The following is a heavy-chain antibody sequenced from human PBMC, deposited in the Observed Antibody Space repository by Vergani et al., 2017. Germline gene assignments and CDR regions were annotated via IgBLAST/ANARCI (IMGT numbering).Heavy chain of an antibody. D-gene: IGHD5-18*01. CDR1: FDSIRNLY. CDR2: IHYSENT. CDR3: ASCPVDTAMGVPYGMDV. V-gene: IGHV4-59*08. J-gene: IGHJ6*02. Sequence: QVQLQESGPGLVKSSETLSLTCSVSFDSIRNLYCNWIRQPPGKGLEWIGSIHYSENTNYNPSLKTRVTISVDTSKNQFSLTLTSVTAADTAVYYCASCPVDTAMGVPYGMDVWGQGTTVTVSS.